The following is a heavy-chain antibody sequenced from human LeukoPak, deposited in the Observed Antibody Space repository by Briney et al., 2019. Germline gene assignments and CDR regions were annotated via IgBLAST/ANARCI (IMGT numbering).Heavy chain of an antibody. CDR1: GYTLTELS. J-gene: IGHJ6*03. Sequence: DSVKVSCKVSGYTLTELSMHWVRQAPGKGLEWMGGFDPEDGETIYAQKFQGRVTMTEDTSTDTAYMELSRLRSDDTAVYYCARGGSYPPDSYYYMDVWGKGTTVTVSS. CDR2: FDPEDGET. V-gene: IGHV1-24*01. D-gene: IGHD1-26*01. CDR3: ARGGSYPPDSYYYMDV.